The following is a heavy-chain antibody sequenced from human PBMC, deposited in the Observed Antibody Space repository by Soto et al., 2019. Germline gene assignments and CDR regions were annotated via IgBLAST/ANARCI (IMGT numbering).Heavy chain of an antibody. Sequence: QVQLQESGPGLVKPSETLSLTCTVSGGSVSRHHWTWIQQPPGKGLEWIGDYSDSASYSPSLKSPLTISADTSKNPFSLKLTSVTAADTAVYYCATYSRGEGGRGYWGQGALVTVSS. CDR2: DYSDSA. D-gene: IGHD6-19*01. CDR1: GGSVSRHH. V-gene: IGHV4-59*08. CDR3: ATYSRGEGGRGY. J-gene: IGHJ4*02.